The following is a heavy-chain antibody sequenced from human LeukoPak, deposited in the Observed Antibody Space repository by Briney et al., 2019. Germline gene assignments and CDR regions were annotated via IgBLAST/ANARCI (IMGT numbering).Heavy chain of an antibody. CDR2: IKQDGSEK. CDR3: APSGYYYDSSGYFDY. Sequence: LRLSCAASGFTFSIYWMSWVRQAPGKGLEWVANIKQDGSEKYYVDSVKGRFTISRDNAKNSLYLQMNSLRAEDTAVYYCAPSGYYYDSSGYFDYWGQGTLVTVSS. J-gene: IGHJ4*02. CDR1: GFTFSIYW. D-gene: IGHD3-22*01. V-gene: IGHV3-7*01.